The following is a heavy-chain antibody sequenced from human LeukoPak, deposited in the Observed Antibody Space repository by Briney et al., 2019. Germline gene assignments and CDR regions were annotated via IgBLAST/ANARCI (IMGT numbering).Heavy chain of an antibody. CDR2: IIGDGSST. D-gene: IGHD4-23*01. V-gene: IGHV3-74*01. J-gene: IGHJ4*02. CDR1: GFTFSSHW. Sequence: GGSLRLSCAASGFTFSSHWMHWVRQAPGKGLVWVSRIIGDGSSTSYADSVKGRFTISRDNAKNSLYLQMNSLRAEDTAVYYCATTHRTPRHLGQGTLVTVSS. CDR3: ATTHRTPRH.